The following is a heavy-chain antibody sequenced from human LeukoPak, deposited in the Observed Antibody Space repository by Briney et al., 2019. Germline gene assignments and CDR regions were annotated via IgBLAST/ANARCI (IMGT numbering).Heavy chain of an antibody. CDR1: GFTFSRHS. J-gene: IGHJ6*03. D-gene: IGHD6-13*01. V-gene: IGHV3-30*18. CDR2: ISYDGSNK. Sequence: GGSLRLSCEVSGFTFSRHSMSWVRQAPGKGLEWVAVISYDGSNKYYADSVKGRFTISRDNSKNTLYLQMNSLRAEDTAVYYCAKDGAAAGYYYYYYMDVWGKGTTVTVSS. CDR3: AKDGAAAGYYYYYYMDV.